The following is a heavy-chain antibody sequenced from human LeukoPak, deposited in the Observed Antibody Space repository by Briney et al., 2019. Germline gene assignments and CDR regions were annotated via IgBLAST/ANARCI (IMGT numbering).Heavy chain of an antibody. J-gene: IGHJ2*01. D-gene: IGHD3-10*01. V-gene: IGHV3-66*01. Sequence: GGSLRLSCTASGFTFSGKSMNWVRQAPGKGLEWVSLIDDDFTTKYADSVKGRFTIFRDNSKSTLYLQMISLRAEDTALYYCAGVTGTYYNWYFDLWGRGTLVTVSS. CDR2: IDDDFTT. CDR1: GFTFSGKS. CDR3: AGVTGTYYNWYFDL.